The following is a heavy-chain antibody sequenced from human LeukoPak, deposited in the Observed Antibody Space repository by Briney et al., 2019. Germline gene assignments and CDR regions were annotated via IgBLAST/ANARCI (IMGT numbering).Heavy chain of an antibody. D-gene: IGHD1-26*01. CDR2: ISAYNGNT. V-gene: IGHV1-18*01. CDR3: ARDLGGSYSRKYYFDY. CDR1: GYTFTSYG. J-gene: IGHJ4*02. Sequence: SVKVSCKASGYTFTSYGISWVRQAPGQGLEWMGWISAYNGNTNYAQKLQGRVTTTTDTSTSTAYMELRSLRSDDTAVYYCARDLGGSYSRKYYFDYWGQGTLVTVSS.